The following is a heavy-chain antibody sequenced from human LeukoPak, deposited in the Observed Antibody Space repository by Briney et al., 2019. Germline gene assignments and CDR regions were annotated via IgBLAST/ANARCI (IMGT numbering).Heavy chain of an antibody. CDR2: IYDSGNT. CDR1: GGSISSHY. D-gene: IGHD3-22*01. Sequence: PSETLSLTCTVSGGSISSHYWSWIRQSPGKGLEWIGYIYDSGNTNYNPSLKSRLTFSVDRSKNQFSLKLSSVTAADTAVYYCARVYEPRTSHVETSGYWNWFDPWGQGTLVIVSS. V-gene: IGHV4-59*11. J-gene: IGHJ5*02. CDR3: ARVYEPRTSHVETSGYWNWFDP.